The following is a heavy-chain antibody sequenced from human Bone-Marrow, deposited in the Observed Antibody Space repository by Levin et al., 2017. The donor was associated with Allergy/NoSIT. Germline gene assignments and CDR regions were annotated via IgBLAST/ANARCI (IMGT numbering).Heavy chain of an antibody. J-gene: IGHJ4*02. CDR1: GFTFSHYT. Sequence: PGESLKISCAASGFTFSHYTMTWVRLIPGKGLEWVAAITLTGDYLFYADSVRGRFSISRDNAKKTLFLQMDSLRVEDTAIYFCCVAVGGTGDCDYWGQGTLVTVSS. CDR3: CVAVGGTGDCDY. V-gene: IGHV3-21*01. D-gene: IGHD6-19*01. CDR2: ITLTGDYL.